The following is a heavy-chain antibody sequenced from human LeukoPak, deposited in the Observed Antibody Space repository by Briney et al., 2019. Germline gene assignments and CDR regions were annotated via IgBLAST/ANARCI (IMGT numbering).Heavy chain of an antibody. CDR2: IYYSGST. J-gene: IGHJ5*02. CDR1: GGPISGYY. V-gene: IGHV4-59*01. CDR3: ARGCSAGTPHNWFDP. Sequence: SETLSLTCNVSGGPISGYYWSWIRQPPGKGLEWIGYIYYSGSTNYNPSLKSRVTISVDTSKNQFSLKLSSVTAADTAVYYCARGCSAGTPHNWFDPWGQGTLVTVSS. D-gene: IGHD6-13*01.